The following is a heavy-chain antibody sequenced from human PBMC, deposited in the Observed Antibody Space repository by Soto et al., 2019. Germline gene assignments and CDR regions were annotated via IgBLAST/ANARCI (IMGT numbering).Heavy chain of an antibody. Sequence: SETLSLTCTVSGGSISSYYWSWIRQPPGKGLEWIGYIYYSGSTNYNPSLKSRVAISVDTSKNQFSLRLSSVTAADTAVYYCARGSGGSSWDAFDIWGQGTMVTVSS. J-gene: IGHJ3*02. D-gene: IGHD2-15*01. CDR3: ARGSGGSSWDAFDI. CDR1: GGSISSYY. V-gene: IGHV4-59*01. CDR2: IYYSGST.